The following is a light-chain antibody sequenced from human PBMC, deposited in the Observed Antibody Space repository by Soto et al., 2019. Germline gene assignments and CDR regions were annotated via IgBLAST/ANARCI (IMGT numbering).Light chain of an antibody. V-gene: IGKV1-13*02. Sequence: AIQLTQSPSSLSASVGDRVTITCRASQGIRSALAWYEQKPGKVPKLLIYEASSLESGVPSRFSGSGSGTDFTLTISSLQPEDFATYYCQQFNSYPLTFGGGTKVEIK. J-gene: IGKJ4*01. CDR3: QQFNSYPLT. CDR1: QGIRSA. CDR2: EAS.